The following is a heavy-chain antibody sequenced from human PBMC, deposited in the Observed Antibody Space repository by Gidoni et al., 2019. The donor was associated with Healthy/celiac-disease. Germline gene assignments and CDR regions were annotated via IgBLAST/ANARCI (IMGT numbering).Heavy chain of an antibody. CDR2: ISGSGGST. CDR3: AKGRLPGGDAFDI. J-gene: IGHJ3*02. D-gene: IGHD3-16*01. V-gene: IGHV3-23*01. CDR1: GFTFSSYA. Sequence: EVQLLESGGGLVQPGGSLRLSFAASGFTFSSYAMSWVRQAPGKGLEWVSAISGSGGSTYYADSVKGRFTISRDNSKNTLYLQMNSLRAEDTAVYYCAKGRLPGGDAFDIWGQGTMVTVSS.